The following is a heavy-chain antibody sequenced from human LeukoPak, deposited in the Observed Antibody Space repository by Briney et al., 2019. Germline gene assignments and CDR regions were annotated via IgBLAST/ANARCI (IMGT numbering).Heavy chain of an antibody. CDR1: GGSISSGSYY. J-gene: IGHJ5*02. V-gene: IGHV4-61*01. CDR3: ARGGGSYPRLNWFDP. D-gene: IGHD2-15*01. CDR2: IYYSGST. Sequence: SETLSLTCTVSGGSISSGSYYWSWIRQPPGKGLEWIGYIYYSGSTNYNPSLKSRVTISVDTSKNQFSLKLSSVTAADTAVYYCARGGGSYPRLNWFDPWGQGTLVTVSS.